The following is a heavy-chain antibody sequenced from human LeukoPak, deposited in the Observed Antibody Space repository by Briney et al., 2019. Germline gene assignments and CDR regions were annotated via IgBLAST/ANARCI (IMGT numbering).Heavy chain of an antibody. CDR2: IKQDGSEK. Sequence: PGGSLRLSCAASGFTFSSYWMSWVRQAPGKGLEWVANIKQDGSEKYYVDSVKGRFTISRDNAKNSLYLQMNSLRAEDTAVYYCAPDYDYVWGSYRWAFDIWGQGTMVTVSS. CDR3: APDYDYVWGSYRWAFDI. CDR1: GFTFSSYW. J-gene: IGHJ3*02. V-gene: IGHV3-7*01. D-gene: IGHD3-16*02.